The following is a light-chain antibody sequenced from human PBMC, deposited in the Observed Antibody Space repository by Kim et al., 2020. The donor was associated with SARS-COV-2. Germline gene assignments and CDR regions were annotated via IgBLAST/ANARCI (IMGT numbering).Light chain of an antibody. V-gene: IGKV3-15*01. Sequence: EIVLTQSPVILSVSPGGRATLSCRASQTINTLLAWYQQKPGRAPRLLIHDASTRATGVPARFSGSGSGTEFTLTISSLQSEDIAVYFCQQYKPCPLTFGGGTKVDIK. J-gene: IGKJ4*01. CDR2: DAS. CDR1: QTINTL. CDR3: QQYKPCPLT.